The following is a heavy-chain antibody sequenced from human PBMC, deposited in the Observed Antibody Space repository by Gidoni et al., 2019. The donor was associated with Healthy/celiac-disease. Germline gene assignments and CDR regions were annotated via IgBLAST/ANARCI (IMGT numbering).Heavy chain of an antibody. CDR2: INWNGGST. CDR3: ARARAAGPRKYWYFDL. Sequence: EVQLVESGGGVVRPGGSLRLSCAASGFTFDDYGMSWVRQAPGKGLGWVSGINWNGGSTGYADSVKGRFTISRDNAKNSLYLQMNSLRAEDTALYYCARARAAGPRKYWYFDLWGRGTLVTVSS. CDR1: GFTFDDYG. J-gene: IGHJ2*01. D-gene: IGHD6-13*01. V-gene: IGHV3-20*04.